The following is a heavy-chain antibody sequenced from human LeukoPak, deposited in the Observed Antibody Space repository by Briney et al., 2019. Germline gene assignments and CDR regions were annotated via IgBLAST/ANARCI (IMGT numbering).Heavy chain of an antibody. Sequence: GGSLRLSCVASGFTFSSSVMAWVRQAPDKGLEWVSTSSGSSGNTYYADSVKGRFTISRDNSKNTLYLQMNSLRAEETAIYYCAKREANSFEYCGQGTLVTVSS. V-gene: IGHV3-23*01. J-gene: IGHJ4*02. CDR2: SSGSSGNT. CDR3: AKREANSFEY. CDR1: GFTFSSSV. D-gene: IGHD4-11*01.